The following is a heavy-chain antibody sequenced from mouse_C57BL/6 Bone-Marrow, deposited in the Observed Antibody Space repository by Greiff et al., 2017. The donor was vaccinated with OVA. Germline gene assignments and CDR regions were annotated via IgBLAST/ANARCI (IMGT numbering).Heavy chain of an antibody. Sequence: VKLMEFGPELVRPGVSVKISCKGSGYTFTDYAMHWVKQSHAQSLEWIGVLSTYYGYASYNQKFKDKATMTVDKSSSTAYMELARLTSEDSAVYYCATTMVTTGFAYWGQGTLVTVSA. CDR1: GYTFTDYA. J-gene: IGHJ3*01. CDR3: ATTMVTTGFAY. V-gene: IGHV1-67*01. D-gene: IGHD2-2*01. CDR2: LSTYYGYA.